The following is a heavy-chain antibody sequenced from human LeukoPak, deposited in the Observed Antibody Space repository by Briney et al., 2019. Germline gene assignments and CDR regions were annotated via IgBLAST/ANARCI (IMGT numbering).Heavy chain of an antibody. CDR1: DYIFITYG. Sequence: ASVNVSCKPSDYIFITYGISWVRQAPGQGLEWMGWISAYNGNTNYAQKFQGRVSMTTDTSTRTAYMELGSLRSDDTAVYYCTRVSAGAAFDIWGRGTMVTVFS. V-gene: IGHV1-18*01. CDR2: ISAYNGNT. CDR3: TRVSAGAAFDI. D-gene: IGHD1-14*01. J-gene: IGHJ3*02.